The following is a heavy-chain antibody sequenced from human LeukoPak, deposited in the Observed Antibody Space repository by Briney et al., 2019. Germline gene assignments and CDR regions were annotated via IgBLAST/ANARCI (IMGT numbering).Heavy chain of an antibody. CDR3: ARGAYYDFWSGPGYMDV. D-gene: IGHD3-3*01. J-gene: IGHJ6*03. V-gene: IGHV4-39*01. Sequence: SETLSLTCTVSGGSISSSSYYWGWIRQPPGKGLEWIGSIYYSGSTYYNPSLKSRVTISVDTSKNQFSLKLSSVTAADTAVYYCARGAYYDFWSGPGYMDVWGKGTTVTVSS. CDR2: IYYSGST. CDR1: GGSISSSSYY.